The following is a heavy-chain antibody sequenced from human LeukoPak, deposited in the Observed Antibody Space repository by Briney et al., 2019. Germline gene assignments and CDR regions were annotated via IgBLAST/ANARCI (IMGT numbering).Heavy chain of an antibody. J-gene: IGHJ6*02. CDR3: ARAFSSTTPRYYYYGMDV. CDR2: IYTSGST. CDR1: GGSISSYY. V-gene: IGHV4-4*07. Sequence: SETLSLTCTVSGGSISSYYWSWIRQPAGKGLEWIGRIYTSGSTNYNPSLKSRVTMLVDTSKNQFSLKLSSVTAADTAVYYCARAFSSTTPRYYYYGMDVWGQGTTVTVSS. D-gene: IGHD2-2*01.